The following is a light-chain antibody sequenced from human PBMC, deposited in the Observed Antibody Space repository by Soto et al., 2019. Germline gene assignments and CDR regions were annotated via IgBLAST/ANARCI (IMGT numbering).Light chain of an antibody. J-gene: IGKJ4*01. V-gene: IGKV3-11*01. CDR2: DAS. CDR1: QSVSSY. Sequence: EIVLTQSPATLSLSPGERATLSCRASQSVSSYLAWYQQKPGQAPRLLIYDASNRATGIPARFSGSGSGTDFTVTISSLEPEDFAVYYCQQRSNWPPLFGGGTKVEIK. CDR3: QQRSNWPPL.